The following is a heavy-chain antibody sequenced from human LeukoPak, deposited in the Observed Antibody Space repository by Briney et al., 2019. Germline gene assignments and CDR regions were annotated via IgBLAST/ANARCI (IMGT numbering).Heavy chain of an antibody. CDR2: INPNSGGT. CDR1: GYTFTGYY. Sequence: ASVKVSCKASGYTFTGYYMHWVRQAPGQGLEWMGWINPNSGGTNYAQKFQGRVTMTRDTSISTAYMELSRLRSDDTAVYYCARQITMARGVIINDYWGQGTLVTVSS. V-gene: IGHV1-2*02. J-gene: IGHJ4*02. CDR3: ARQITMARGVIINDY. D-gene: IGHD3-10*01.